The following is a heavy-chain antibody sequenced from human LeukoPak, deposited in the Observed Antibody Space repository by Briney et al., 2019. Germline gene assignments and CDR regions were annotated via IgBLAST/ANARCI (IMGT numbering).Heavy chain of an antibody. CDR2: VWYDGSNK. J-gene: IGHJ4*02. CDR3: ARAYSRESGYDFVFEN. D-gene: IGHD5-12*01. Sequence: PGGSLRLSCAASGFTFSTYGMHWVRQAPGKGLEWVAVVWYDGSNKYYADSVKGRFTISRDNSKNTLYLQMNSLRAEDTAVYYCARAYSRESGYDFVFENWGQGTLVSVSS. V-gene: IGHV3-33*01. CDR1: GFTFSTYG.